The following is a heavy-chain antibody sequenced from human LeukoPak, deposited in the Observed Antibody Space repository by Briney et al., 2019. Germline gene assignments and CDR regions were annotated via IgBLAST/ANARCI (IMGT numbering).Heavy chain of an antibody. CDR2: IKEDGSEK. V-gene: IGHV3-7*01. Sequence: PGGSLRLSCAASGFRFSNYWMNWVRQAPGKGLEWVANIKEDGSEKYYVDSVKGRFTISRDNAKNSLYLQMSSLRAEDTAVYYCARGVGSSGYWEGFDYWGQGTLVTVSS. CDR3: ARGVGSSGYWEGFDY. J-gene: IGHJ4*02. D-gene: IGHD3-22*01. CDR1: GFRFSNYW.